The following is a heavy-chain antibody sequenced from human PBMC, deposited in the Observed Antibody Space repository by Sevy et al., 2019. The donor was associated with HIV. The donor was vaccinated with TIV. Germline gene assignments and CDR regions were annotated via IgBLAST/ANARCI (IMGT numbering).Heavy chain of an antibody. Sequence: GGSLRLSCTASGFTLSSYSMNWVRQAPGKGLEWVSLISGSGSSTYYADSVKGRFTISRDNSKNTLYLQMHSLRAEDTAVYYCAKRVYAYEYFFDYWGQGTLVTVSS. CDR2: ISGSGSST. CDR1: GFTLSSYS. D-gene: IGHD3-16*01. V-gene: IGHV3-23*01. J-gene: IGHJ4*02. CDR3: AKRVYAYEYFFDY.